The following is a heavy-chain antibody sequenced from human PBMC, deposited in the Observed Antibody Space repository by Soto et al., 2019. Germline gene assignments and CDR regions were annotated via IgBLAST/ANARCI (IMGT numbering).Heavy chain of an antibody. V-gene: IGHV1-3*01. CDR2: INAGNGNT. J-gene: IGHJ4*02. CDR1: GYTFTSYA. Sequence: VASVKVSCKASGYTFTSYAMHWVRQAPGQRLEWMGWINAGNGNTKYSQKFQGRVTITRDTSASTAYMELSSLRSEDTAVYYCARAISYDTLWEPFDYWGQGTLVTVSS. D-gene: IGHD3-9*01. CDR3: ARAISYDTLWEPFDY.